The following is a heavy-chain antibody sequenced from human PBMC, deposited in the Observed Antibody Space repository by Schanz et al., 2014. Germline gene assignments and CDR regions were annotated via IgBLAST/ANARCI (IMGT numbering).Heavy chain of an antibody. Sequence: QVQLVESGGSVVQPGRSLRLSCAGSGFSFSDYGMHWVRQAPGRGLEWVAVVCYDGSKKYYADSVKGRFTTSRDNSKNTIYLQMNSLRAEDTAVYYCVKDLQRELLRDDHYYGMDVWGQGTTVTVSS. CDR3: VKDLQRELLRDDHYYGMDV. CDR2: VCYDGSKK. J-gene: IGHJ6*02. D-gene: IGHD1-26*01. CDR1: GFSFSDYG. V-gene: IGHV3-33*06.